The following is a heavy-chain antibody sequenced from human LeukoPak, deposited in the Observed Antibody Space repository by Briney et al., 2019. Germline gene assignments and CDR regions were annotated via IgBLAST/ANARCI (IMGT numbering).Heavy chain of an antibody. D-gene: IGHD5-24*01. Sequence: KPGGSLRPSCAASGFTFSSYSMNWVRQAPGKGLGWVSSISSSSSYIYYADSVKGRFTISRDNAKNSLYLQMNSLRAEDTAVYYCARDLGRDGYSSEYFQHWGQGTLVTVSS. V-gene: IGHV3-21*01. CDR2: ISSSSSYI. CDR1: GFTFSSYS. J-gene: IGHJ1*01. CDR3: ARDLGRDGYSSEYFQH.